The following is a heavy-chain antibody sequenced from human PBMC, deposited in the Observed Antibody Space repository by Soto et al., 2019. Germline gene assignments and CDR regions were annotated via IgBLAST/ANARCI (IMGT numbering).Heavy chain of an antibody. V-gene: IGHV3-13*04. J-gene: IGHJ3*02. D-gene: IGHD3-22*01. CDR3: AKFITMIVVVIGDAFDI. CDR2: IGTAGDT. Sequence: PGGSLRLSCAASGFTFSSYDMHWVRQATGKGLEWVSAIGTAGDTYYPGSVKGRFTISRDNYKNTLYLQMNSLRAEDTAVYYCAKFITMIVVVIGDAFDIWGQGTMVTVSS. CDR1: GFTFSSYD.